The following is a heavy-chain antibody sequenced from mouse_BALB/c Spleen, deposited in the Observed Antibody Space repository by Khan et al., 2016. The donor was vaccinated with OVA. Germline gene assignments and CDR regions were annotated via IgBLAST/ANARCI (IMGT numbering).Heavy chain of an antibody. CDR1: GFTFSSYA. V-gene: IGHV5-6-5*01. Sequence: EVELVESGGGLVKPGGSLKLSCAASGFTFSSYAVSWIRQTPAKRLEWVASINSGGSTYYPDSVKGRLTISRDDARNILYLQMSSLRSEDSAMYYCTRLVDYWGQGTSVTVSS. CDR2: INSGGST. CDR3: TRLVDY. J-gene: IGHJ4*01.